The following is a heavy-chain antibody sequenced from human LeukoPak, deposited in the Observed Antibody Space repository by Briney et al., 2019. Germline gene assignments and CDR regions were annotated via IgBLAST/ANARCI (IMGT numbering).Heavy chain of an antibody. CDR2: INDNGGQR. V-gene: IGHV3-23*01. Sequence: GSLRLSCAASGFAFNNYAMTWVRPAPGKGLEWVSNINDNGGQRHYADSVKGRFTISRDNSKNTLFLQMDSLRAEDTAVYYCAKTQWKVGATDYFDYWGQGSLVTVSS. J-gene: IGHJ4*02. D-gene: IGHD1-26*01. CDR1: GFAFNNYA. CDR3: AKTQWKVGATDYFDY.